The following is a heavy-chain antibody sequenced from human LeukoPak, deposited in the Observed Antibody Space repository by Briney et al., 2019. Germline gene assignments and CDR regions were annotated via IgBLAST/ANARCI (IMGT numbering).Heavy chain of an antibody. D-gene: IGHD3-9*01. J-gene: IGHJ3*02. V-gene: IGHV3-48*03. CDR3: AALRYFDWLWDDAFDI. CDR2: ISSNGSTI. Sequence: PGGSLRLSCTASGFTFSSNEMNWVRQAPGKGGEGGSYISSNGSTIYYADSVKGRFTISRDNAKNSLYLQMNSLRAEDTAVYYCAALRYFDWLWDDAFDIWGQGTMVTVSS. CDR1: GFTFSSNE.